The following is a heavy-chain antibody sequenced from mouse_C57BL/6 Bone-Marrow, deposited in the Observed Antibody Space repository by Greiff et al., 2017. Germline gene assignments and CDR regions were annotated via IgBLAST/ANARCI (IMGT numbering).Heavy chain of an antibody. Sequence: QVQLQQPGAELVMPGASVKLSCKASGYTFTSYWMHWVKQRPGQGLEWIGEIDPSDSYTNYNQKFKGKSTLTVDKSSSTAYMQLSSLTSEDSAVYYCARGRYYSNPWYFDYWGQGTTLTVSS. J-gene: IGHJ2*01. CDR2: IDPSDSYT. V-gene: IGHV1-69*01. CDR1: GYTFTSYW. D-gene: IGHD2-5*01. CDR3: ARGRYYSNPWYFDY.